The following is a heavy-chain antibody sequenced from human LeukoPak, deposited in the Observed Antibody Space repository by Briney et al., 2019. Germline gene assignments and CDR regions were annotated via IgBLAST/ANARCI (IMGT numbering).Heavy chain of an antibody. V-gene: IGHV3-9*01. CDR3: ARAGSHWHYVY. CDR1: GFIFNNYA. J-gene: IGHJ4*02. CDR2: TSWNSGSI. D-gene: IGHD3-10*01. Sequence: GGSLRLSCAGSGFIFNNYAMHWVRQPPGKGLEWVSGTSWNSGSIDYADSVKGRFTISRDNAKNSLSLQMNNLRVEDTAVYYCARAGSHWHYVYWGQGTVVTVSS.